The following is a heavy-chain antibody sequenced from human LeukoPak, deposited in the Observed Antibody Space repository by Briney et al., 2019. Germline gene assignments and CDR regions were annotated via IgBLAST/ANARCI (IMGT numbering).Heavy chain of an antibody. V-gene: IGHV3-30-3*01. J-gene: IGHJ4*02. CDR3: ARVPFDYSNYDY. CDR2: ISYDGSNK. CDR1: GFTFSNYW. D-gene: IGHD4-11*01. Sequence: PGGSLRLSCAAFGFTFSNYWMSWVRQAPGKGLEWVAVISYDGSNKYYADSVKGRFTISRDNSKNTLYLQMNSLRAEDTAVYYCARVPFDYSNYDYWGQGTLVTVSS.